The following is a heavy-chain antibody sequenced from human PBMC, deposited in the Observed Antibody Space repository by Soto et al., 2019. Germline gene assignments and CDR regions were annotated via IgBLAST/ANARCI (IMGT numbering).Heavy chain of an antibody. CDR3: ARDRSDSSRADSFDI. CDR2: IYRGDAT. D-gene: IGHD6-25*01. Sequence: PGGSLRLSCAVSGFSVSDNYMSWVRQAPGKGLEWVSVIYRGDATHYADSVKGQFTISRDNSKNTVYLQMNSLRAEDTAVYYCARDRSDSSRADSFDIWGQGTMVTVS. V-gene: IGHV3-53*01. J-gene: IGHJ3*02. CDR1: GFSVSDNY.